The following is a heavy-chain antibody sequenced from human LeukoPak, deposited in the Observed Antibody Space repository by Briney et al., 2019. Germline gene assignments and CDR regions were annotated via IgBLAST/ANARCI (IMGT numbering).Heavy chain of an antibody. V-gene: IGHV1-8*01. D-gene: IGHD4-17*01. CDR3: AREYYGDYGLFDP. J-gene: IGHJ5*02. CDR1: GYTFTSYD. CDR2: MNPNSGNT. Sequence: GASVKVSCKASGYTFTSYDINWVRQATGQGLEWMGWMNPNSGNTGYAQKFHGRVTMTRNTSISKAYMELSSLRSEDTAGYYCAREYYGDYGLFDPWGQGTLVTVSS.